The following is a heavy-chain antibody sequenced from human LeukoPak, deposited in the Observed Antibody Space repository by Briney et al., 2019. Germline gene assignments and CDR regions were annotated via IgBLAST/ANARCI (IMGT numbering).Heavy chain of an antibody. V-gene: IGHV3-23*01. CDR1: GFTFSSYA. CDR2: ISGSGGST. D-gene: IGHD5-12*01. J-gene: IGHJ4*02. CDR3: ASKPSGYDSH. Sequence: SGGSLRLSCAASGFTFSSYAMSWVRQAPGKGLEWASAISGSGGSTYYADSVKGRFTISRDNAKNSLYLQMNSLRAEDTAVYYCASKPSGYDSHWGQGTLVTVSS.